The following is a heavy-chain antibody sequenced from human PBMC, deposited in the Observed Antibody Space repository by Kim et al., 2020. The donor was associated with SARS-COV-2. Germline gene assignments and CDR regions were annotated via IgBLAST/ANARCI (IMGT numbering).Heavy chain of an antibody. Sequence: GGSLRLSCAASGFTFSDYYMSWIRQAPGKGLEWVSYISSSSSYTNYADSVKGRFTISRDNAKNSLYLQMNSLRAEDTAVYYCARRPPDYSNRKMILYYFDYWGQGTLVTVSS. J-gene: IGHJ4*02. CDR2: ISSSSSYT. CDR3: ARRPPDYSNRKMILYYFDY. D-gene: IGHD4-4*01. CDR1: GFTFSDYY. V-gene: IGHV3-11*03.